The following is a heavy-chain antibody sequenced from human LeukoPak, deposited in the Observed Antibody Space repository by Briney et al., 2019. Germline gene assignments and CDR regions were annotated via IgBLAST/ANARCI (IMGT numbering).Heavy chain of an antibody. Sequence: GGSLRLSCAASGFTFDDYGMNWVRQVPGKGLEWVSGINWSGVFTDYADSVRGRFTISRDNAKSSLYLQMNSLRAEDTALYYCARDQGQGVDFFDFWGQGVLVTVSS. CDR1: GFTFDDYG. D-gene: IGHD2-15*01. J-gene: IGHJ4*02. V-gene: IGHV3-20*04. CDR3: ARDQGQGVDFFDF. CDR2: INWSGVFT.